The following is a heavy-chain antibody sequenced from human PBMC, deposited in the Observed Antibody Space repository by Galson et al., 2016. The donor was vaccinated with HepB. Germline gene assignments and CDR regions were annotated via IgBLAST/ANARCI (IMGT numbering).Heavy chain of an antibody. CDR2: IDPTTTYI. V-gene: IGHV3-21*01. D-gene: IGHD3-10*01. CDR1: GFTFSNAW. Sequence: SLRLSCAVSGFTFSNAWMSWVRQAPGKGLEWVSSIDPTTTYIYYADSLKGRFTISRDNAKNSLYLQVNSLRVEDTAVYYCARLRTGASGSYYYDYLGQGTLVTVSA. J-gene: IGHJ4*02. CDR3: ARLRTGASGSYYYDY.